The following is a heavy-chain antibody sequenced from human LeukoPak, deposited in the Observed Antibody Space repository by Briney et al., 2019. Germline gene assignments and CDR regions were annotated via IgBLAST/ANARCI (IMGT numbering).Heavy chain of an antibody. D-gene: IGHD6-19*01. J-gene: IGHJ6*03. CDR2: ISGSGSYT. CDR1: GFTVSDYC. V-gene: IGHV3-23*01. CDR3: ARSGSGWYGRYYYYMDV. Sequence: PGRSLRLSCAASGFTVSDYCMSWVRQAPGKGLEWVAAISGSGSYTDYADSVKGRFTLSKDNSKNTLYMRMSSLRAEDTAVYYCARSGSGWYGRYYYYMDVWGKGTTVTISS.